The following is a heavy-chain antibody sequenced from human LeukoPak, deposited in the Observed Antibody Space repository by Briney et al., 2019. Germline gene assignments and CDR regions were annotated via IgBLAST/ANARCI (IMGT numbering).Heavy chain of an antibody. CDR2: ISWNSGSI. CDR1: GFTFDDYA. CDR3: AKVFGRIAVAGNFDY. V-gene: IGHV3-9*01. J-gene: IGHJ4*02. D-gene: IGHD6-19*01. Sequence: GGSLRLSCAASGFTFDDYAIHWVRQAPGKGLEWVSGISWNSGSIGYADSVKGRFTISRDNAKNSLYLQMNSLRAEDTALYYCAKVFGRIAVAGNFDYWGQGTLVTVSS.